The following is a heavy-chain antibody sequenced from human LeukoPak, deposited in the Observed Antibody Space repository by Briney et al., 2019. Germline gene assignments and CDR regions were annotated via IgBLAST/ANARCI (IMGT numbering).Heavy chain of an antibody. Sequence: VRSLRLAYAASGFTFSLYVMTWVCQAPGKGLNWVSTVSGSGGTTHHADSVKGRFTVTRDNSRNTLYLQMNSQRVEDTAVDFGAKTTGYSDYSPFHHWGQGTLVTVSS. CDR3: AKTTGYSDYSPFHH. CDR2: VSGSGGTT. D-gene: IGHD4-11*01. V-gene: IGHV3-23*01. J-gene: IGHJ1*01. CDR1: GFTFSLYV.